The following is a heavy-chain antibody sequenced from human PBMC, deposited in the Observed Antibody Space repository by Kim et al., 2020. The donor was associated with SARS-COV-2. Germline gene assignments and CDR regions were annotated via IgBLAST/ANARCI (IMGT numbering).Heavy chain of an antibody. CDR2: IWYDGSNK. V-gene: IGHV3-33*01. D-gene: IGHD1-26*01. CDR1: GFTFSSYG. Sequence: GGSLRLSCAASGFTFSSYGMHWVRQAPGKGLEWVAVIWYDGSNKYYADSVKGRFTISRDNSKNTLYLQMNSLRAEDTAVYYCARGRGVGATVLDYWGQGTLVTVSS. J-gene: IGHJ4*02. CDR3: ARGRGVGATVLDY.